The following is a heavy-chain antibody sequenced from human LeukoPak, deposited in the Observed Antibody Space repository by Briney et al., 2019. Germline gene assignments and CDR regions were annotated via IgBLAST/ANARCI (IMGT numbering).Heavy chain of an antibody. Sequence: GGSLRLSCAASGFTFSSYGMHWVRQAPGKGLEWVAFIRYDGSNKYYADSVKGRFTISRDNPKNSLYLQMNSLGAEDTAVYYCGWDMDVWGQGTTVTVSS. D-gene: IGHD1-26*01. CDR1: GFTFSSYG. J-gene: IGHJ6*02. CDR3: GWDMDV. CDR2: IRYDGSNK. V-gene: IGHV3-30*02.